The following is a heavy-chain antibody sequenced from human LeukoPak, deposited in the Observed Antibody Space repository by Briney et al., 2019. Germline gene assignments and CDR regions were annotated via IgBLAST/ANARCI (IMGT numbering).Heavy chain of an antibody. J-gene: IGHJ5*02. CDR2: INTDGSST. Sequence: TGGSLRLSCAASRFTFSDYWMHWVRQAPGKGLVWVSLINTDGSSTSYADFVKGRFTISRDNAKNTLYLQMNSLRAEDTAVYYCARDGGRYQGSWFDPWGQGTLVTVSS. V-gene: IGHV3-74*01. D-gene: IGHD3-16*02. CDR1: RFTFSDYW. CDR3: ARDGGRYQGSWFDP.